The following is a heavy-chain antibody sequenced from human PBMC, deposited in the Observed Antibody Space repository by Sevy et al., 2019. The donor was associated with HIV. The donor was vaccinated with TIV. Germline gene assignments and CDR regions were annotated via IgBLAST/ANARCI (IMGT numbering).Heavy chain of an antibody. D-gene: IGHD6-19*01. Sequence: GGSLILSCTASGFSFNGYGMHWVRQAPGKGLEWVALIWYDGSNRSYLDSVKGRFTVSRDNSKNTLYLQMNSLRAEDTAVYYCAREGLAVAGIGYYFEYWGQGTLVTVSS. V-gene: IGHV3-33*01. J-gene: IGHJ4*02. CDR1: GFSFNGYG. CDR2: IWYDGSNR. CDR3: AREGLAVAGIGYYFEY.